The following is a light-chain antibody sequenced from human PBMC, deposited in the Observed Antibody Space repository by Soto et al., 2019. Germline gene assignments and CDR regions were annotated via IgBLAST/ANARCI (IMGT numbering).Light chain of an antibody. CDR2: GAS. CDR3: QQYGNSPLT. J-gene: IGKJ4*01. Sequence: EIVLTQSPGTLSLSPGERATLSCRASQSVSSSYLAWYQQKPGQAPRLLIYGASSRPTGIPDRFSGSGSGTDFTLTISRLEPEDFALYYCQQYGNSPLTFGGGTKVDIK. V-gene: IGKV3-20*01. CDR1: QSVSSSY.